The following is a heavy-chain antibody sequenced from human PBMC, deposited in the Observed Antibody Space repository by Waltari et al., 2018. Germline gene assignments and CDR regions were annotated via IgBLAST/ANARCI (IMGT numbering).Heavy chain of an antibody. CDR3: ARSYQSGSYWDY. D-gene: IGHD1-26*01. J-gene: IGHJ4*02. Sequence: QVQLVQSGAEVKKPGASGNVSCKASGYAFPSYYMHWVRQAPGQGLALMGWIHPNSGDTYYAQKFQGRVTMTRDTSITTAFMDLSRLRSDDTAVYYCARSYQSGSYWDYWGQGTLVTVSS. CDR1: GYAFPSYY. V-gene: IGHV1-2*02. CDR2: IHPNSGDT.